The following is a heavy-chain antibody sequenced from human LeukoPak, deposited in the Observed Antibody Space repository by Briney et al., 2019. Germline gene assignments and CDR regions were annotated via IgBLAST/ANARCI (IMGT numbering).Heavy chain of an antibody. J-gene: IGHJ5*02. D-gene: IGHD5-24*01. CDR1: GGTFSSYT. CDR3: ARGEGWSYNSWFDP. V-gene: IGHV1-69*13. CDR2: IIPLFGTP. Sequence: GASVKVSCKASGGTFSSYTISWVRQAPGQGLEWMGGIIPLFGTPDYAQKFQDRLTITADESTSTAYMELSSLRSEDTAVYYCARGEGWSYNSWFDPWGQGTLVTVSS.